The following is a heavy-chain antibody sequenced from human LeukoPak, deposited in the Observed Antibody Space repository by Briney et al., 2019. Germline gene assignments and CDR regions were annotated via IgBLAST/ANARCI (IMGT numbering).Heavy chain of an antibody. CDR2: IYPGDSDT. J-gene: IGHJ4*02. Sequence: GESLKISCKGSGYSFTSYWIAWVRQMPGKGLEWMGIIYPGDSDTRYSPSFQGQVTISADKSISTAYLQWSSLKASDTAMYYCARIYDSSGYPIDYWGQGTLVTVSS. CDR3: ARIYDSSGYPIDY. CDR1: GYSFTSYW. V-gene: IGHV5-51*01. D-gene: IGHD3-22*01.